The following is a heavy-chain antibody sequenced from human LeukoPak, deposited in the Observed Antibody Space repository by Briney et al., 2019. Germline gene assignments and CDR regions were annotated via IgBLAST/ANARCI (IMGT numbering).Heavy chain of an antibody. V-gene: IGHV3-30*02. CDR1: GFTFSSYG. CDR2: IRYDGSNK. CDR3: AKDKPDLFDY. Sequence: GGSPRLSCAASGFTFSSYGMHWVRQAPGKGLEWVAFIRYDGSNKYYADSVKGRFTISRDNSKNTLYLQMNSLRAEDTAVYYCAKDKPDLFDYWGQGTLVTVSS. J-gene: IGHJ4*02.